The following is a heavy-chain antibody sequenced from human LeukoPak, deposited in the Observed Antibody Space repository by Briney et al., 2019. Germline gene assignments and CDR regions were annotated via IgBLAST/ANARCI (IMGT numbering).Heavy chain of an antibody. CDR3: AKDQVMRYFELSMDV. J-gene: IGHJ6*04. CDR2: ISYDGSNK. D-gene: IGHD3-9*01. V-gene: IGHV3-30*18. Sequence: GGSLRLSCAASGFPFSSYGMHWVRHAPGKGLEGVAVISYDGSNKYYADSVKGRYTISRDNSKNTLYLQMNSLRAKDTAVYYCAKDQVMRYFELSMDVWGKGTTVTVSS. CDR1: GFPFSSYG.